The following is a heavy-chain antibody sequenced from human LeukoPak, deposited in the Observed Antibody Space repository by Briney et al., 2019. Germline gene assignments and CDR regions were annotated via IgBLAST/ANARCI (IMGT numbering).Heavy chain of an antibody. CDR2: IYYTGST. D-gene: IGHD1-26*01. Sequence: SETLSLTCAVYGGSFSGYYWSWIRQPPGKGLEWIGYIYYTGSTNYNPSLRSRVSISVDMSKNQFSLNLSSVTAADTAVYYCAREDWSGTYYYWFDPWGQGTLVTVSS. CDR3: AREDWSGTYYYWFDP. J-gene: IGHJ5*02. CDR1: GGSFSGYY. V-gene: IGHV4-59*01.